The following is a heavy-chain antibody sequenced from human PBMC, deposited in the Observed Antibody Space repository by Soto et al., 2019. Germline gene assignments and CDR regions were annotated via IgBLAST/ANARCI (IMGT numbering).Heavy chain of an antibody. V-gene: IGHV4-31*03. CDR1: GGSISSVGHY. Sequence: SETLSLTCSVSGGSISSVGHYWTWIRQQPGKGLEWIGYIYYSGSTDYNPSLKSRVTISVDRSKNQLSLNLSSVTAADTAIYYCARESGGYGSSTRYGLDVWGQGTTVTVSS. J-gene: IGHJ6*02. D-gene: IGHD6-25*01. CDR2: IYYSGST. CDR3: ARESGGYGSSTRYGLDV.